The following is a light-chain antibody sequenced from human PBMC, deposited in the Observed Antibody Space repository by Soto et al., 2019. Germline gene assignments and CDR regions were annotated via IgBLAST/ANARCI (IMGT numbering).Light chain of an antibody. Sequence: EIVMTQSPATLYVSPGERATLSCRASQSVSSNLAWYQQKPGQAPRLLIYGASTRATGIPARFSGSGSGTEFTLTISSLQSEDFAVYYCQQYNNWWTVGQGTKVEIK. V-gene: IGKV3-15*01. CDR2: GAS. J-gene: IGKJ1*01. CDR1: QSVSSN. CDR3: QQYNNWWT.